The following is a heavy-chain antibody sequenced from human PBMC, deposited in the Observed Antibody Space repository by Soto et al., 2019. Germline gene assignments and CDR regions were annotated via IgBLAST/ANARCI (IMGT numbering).Heavy chain of an antibody. V-gene: IGHV1-69*08. CDR2: IIPILGIA. CDR1: GGTFSSYT. J-gene: IGHJ6*03. Sequence: QVQLVQSGAEVKKPGSSVKVSCKASGGTFSSYTISWVRQAPGQGLEWMGRIIPILGIANYAQKFQGRVTITAEKSTSTAYMELSSLRSEDTAVYYCARDGYYGVVRDYYYYYYMDVWGKGTTVTVSS. CDR3: ARDGYYGVVRDYYYYYYMDV. D-gene: IGHD3-3*01.